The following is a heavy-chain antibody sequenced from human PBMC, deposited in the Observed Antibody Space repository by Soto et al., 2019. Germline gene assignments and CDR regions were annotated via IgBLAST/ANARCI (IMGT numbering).Heavy chain of an antibody. V-gene: IGHV1-2*06. CDR2: INPNSGDT. J-gene: IGHJ4*01. CDR3: ARGGGSSFFDY. Sequence: QVQLEQSGAEVKEPGASVRVSCKLSGDTFTRYYIHWVRQAPGQGLEWMGRINPNSGDTKYAQSFQGRVTMTRDTSINTAYMELSRLRSDDTAVYYCARGGGSSFFDYWGHGMLVTVSS. CDR1: GDTFTRYY. D-gene: IGHD2-2*01.